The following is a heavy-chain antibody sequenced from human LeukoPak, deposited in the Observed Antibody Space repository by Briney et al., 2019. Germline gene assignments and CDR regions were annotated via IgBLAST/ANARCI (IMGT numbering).Heavy chain of an antibody. V-gene: IGHV1-69*13. D-gene: IGHD2-21*01. CDR2: IIPIFGTA. Sequence: SVKVSCKASGYTFTSYDINWVRQATGQGLEWMGGIIPIFGTANYAQKFQGRVTITANESTSTAYMELSSLRSEDTAVYYCARDSPSYCGGDCYSGWGQGTLVTVSS. J-gene: IGHJ4*02. CDR3: ARDSPSYCGGDCYSG. CDR1: GYTFTSYD.